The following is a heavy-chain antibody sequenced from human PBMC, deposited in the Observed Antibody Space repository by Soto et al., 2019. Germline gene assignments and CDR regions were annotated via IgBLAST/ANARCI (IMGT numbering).Heavy chain of an antibody. V-gene: IGHV3-74*01. D-gene: IGHD3-10*01. CDR1: GFTFSIYW. Sequence: GGSLRLPCEASGFTFSIYWMHWVRQAPGKGLVWVSRMNEDGGTRDYADSVKGRFTISRDNAKNTLYLQMNSLRVEDTAVYYCASDLSGRADVWGQGTTVTVSS. CDR2: MNEDGGTR. J-gene: IGHJ6*02. CDR3: ASDLSGRADV.